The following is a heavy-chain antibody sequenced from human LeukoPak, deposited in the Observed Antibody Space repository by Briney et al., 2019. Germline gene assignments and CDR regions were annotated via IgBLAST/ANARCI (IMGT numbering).Heavy chain of an antibody. CDR1: TVNHYH. CDR2: VHTTSGNT. Sequence: SETLSLTCSVDTVNHYHWNWVRQSAGTGLEWVGRVHTTSGNTFANPSLWGRVTVSIDTTKNEFLLQLTSMTAADTAVYHCARELRNIGEYYFDYWGQGVPVTVSS. D-gene: IGHD1-14*01. V-gene: IGHV4-4*07. CDR3: ARELRNIGEYYFDY. J-gene: IGHJ4*02.